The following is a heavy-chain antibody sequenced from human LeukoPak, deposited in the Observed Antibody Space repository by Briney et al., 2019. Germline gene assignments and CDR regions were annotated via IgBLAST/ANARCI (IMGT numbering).Heavy chain of an antibody. CDR3: ARDTLDGDYLLGYGMDV. Sequence: SETLSLTCTVSGGSISSGDYYWSWIRQPPGKGLEWIGYIYYSGSTYYNPSLKSRVTISVDTSKNQFSLKLSSVTAADTAVYYCARDTLDGDYLLGYGMDVWGQGTTVTVSS. D-gene: IGHD4-17*01. CDR1: GGSISSGDYY. J-gene: IGHJ6*02. CDR2: IYYSGST. V-gene: IGHV4-30-4*01.